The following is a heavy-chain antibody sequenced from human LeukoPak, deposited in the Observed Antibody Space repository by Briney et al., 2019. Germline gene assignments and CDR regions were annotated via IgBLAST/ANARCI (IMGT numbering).Heavy chain of an antibody. CDR3: AKDFRIGYSAHFDY. D-gene: IGHD2-21*01. Sequence: PGGSLRLPCAASGFTFSSYGMHWVRQAPGKGLEWVAVISYDGSNKYYADSVKGRFTISRDNSKNTLYLQMNSLRAEDTAVYYCAKDFRIGYSAHFDYWGQGALVTVSS. CDR2: ISYDGSNK. V-gene: IGHV3-30*18. CDR1: GFTFSSYG. J-gene: IGHJ4*02.